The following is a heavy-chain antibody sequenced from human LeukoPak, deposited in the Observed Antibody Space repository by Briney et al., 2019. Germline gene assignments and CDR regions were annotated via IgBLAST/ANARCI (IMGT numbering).Heavy chain of an antibody. V-gene: IGHV3-23*01. J-gene: IGHJ4*02. CDR2: ISGSGGST. Sequence: GGSLRLSCAASGFTFSSYAMSWVHQAPGKGLEWVSAISGSGGSTYYADSVKGRFTISRDNSKNTLYLHMNSLRVEDTAVYFCAKDDVGDLNLIDCWGQGTLVTVSS. CDR1: GFTFSSYA. D-gene: IGHD2-21*02. CDR3: AKDDVGDLNLIDC.